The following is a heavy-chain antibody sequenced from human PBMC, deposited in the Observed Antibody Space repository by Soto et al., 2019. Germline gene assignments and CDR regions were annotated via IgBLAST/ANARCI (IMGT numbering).Heavy chain of an antibody. CDR3: VSTYYTATSGPFDY. D-gene: IGHD3-22*01. Sequence: SETRSLTRTVSGGSISSYYWSWIRHHPGTGLEWIGYIYYSGTTYYNPSLESRVTISADMSENQFSLKVNSVTVADTAVYYCVSTYYTATSGPFDYWGQGTLVTVS. CDR1: GGSISSYY. V-gene: IGHV4-59*06. J-gene: IGHJ4*02. CDR2: IYYSGTT.